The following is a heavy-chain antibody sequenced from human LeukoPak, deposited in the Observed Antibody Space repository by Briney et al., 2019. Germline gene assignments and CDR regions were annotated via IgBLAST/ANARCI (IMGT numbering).Heavy chain of an antibody. CDR3: ARLKDTAMAIFDY. CDR2: IYPGDSDT. V-gene: IGHV5-51*01. Sequence: GESLKISCKGSGSRFTSYWIGWVRQMPGKGLEWMGIIYPGDSDTRYSPSFQGQVTISADKSISTAYLQWSSLKASDTAMYYCARLKDTAMAIFDYWGQGTLVTVSS. D-gene: IGHD5-18*01. J-gene: IGHJ4*02. CDR1: GSRFTSYW.